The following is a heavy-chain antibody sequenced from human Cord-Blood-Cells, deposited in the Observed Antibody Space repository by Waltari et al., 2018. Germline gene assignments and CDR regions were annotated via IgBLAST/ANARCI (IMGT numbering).Heavy chain of an antibody. CDR2: IYPGDSDT. J-gene: IGHJ6*02. Sequence: EVQLVQSGAEVKKPGESLKISCKGSGYSFTSYWTCWVRQMPGQGLEWMGIIYPGDSDTRYSPSFQGQVTISADKSISTAYLQWSSLKASDTAMYYCARQGGGSSWYYYYGMDVWGQGTTVTVSS. V-gene: IGHV5-51*01. CDR3: ARQGGGSSWYYYYGMDV. CDR1: GYSFTSYW. D-gene: IGHD6-13*01.